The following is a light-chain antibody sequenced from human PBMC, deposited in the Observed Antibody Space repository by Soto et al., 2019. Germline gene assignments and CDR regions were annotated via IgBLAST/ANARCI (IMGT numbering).Light chain of an antibody. V-gene: IGKV3-15*01. CDR1: QSVGST. J-gene: IGKJ4*01. CDR3: QQYARWPLT. CDR2: GAS. Sequence: EIVLTQYPATLSLSTGERATLSCRASQSVGSTLAWYQHKPGQAPRLLISGASTRATGIPARFSGSGSGTDFTLTISSLQSEDFAVYYCQQYARWPLTFGGGTKVDIK.